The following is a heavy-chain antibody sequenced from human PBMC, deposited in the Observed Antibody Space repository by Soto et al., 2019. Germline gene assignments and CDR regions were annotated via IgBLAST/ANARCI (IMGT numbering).Heavy chain of an antibody. CDR3: AKDYGDYDYFY. D-gene: IGHD4-17*01. CDR2: ISGSGGST. V-gene: IGHV3-23*01. CDR1: GFTFSSYA. Sequence: EVQLLESGGGLVQPGGSLRLSCAASGFTFSSYAMSWVRQAPGKGLEWVSVISGSGGSTYYADSVKGRFTISRDNSKNTLYLQLNSLRAEDTAVYYCAKDYGDYDYFYWGQGALVTVSS. J-gene: IGHJ4*02.